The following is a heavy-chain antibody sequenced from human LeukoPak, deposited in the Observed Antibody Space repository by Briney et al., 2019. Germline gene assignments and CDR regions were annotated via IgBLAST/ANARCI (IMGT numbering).Heavy chain of an antibody. CDR2: IRSKANSYAT. Sequence: PGGSLRLSCAPSGFTFSGSAMHWVRQASGKGLEWVGRIRSKANSYATAYAASVKGRFTISRDDSKNTAYLQMNSLKTEDTAVYYCTSSDSGSYYGDYFDYWGQGTLVTVSS. V-gene: IGHV3-73*01. CDR3: TSSDSGSYYGDYFDY. J-gene: IGHJ4*02. D-gene: IGHD1-26*01. CDR1: GFTFSGSA.